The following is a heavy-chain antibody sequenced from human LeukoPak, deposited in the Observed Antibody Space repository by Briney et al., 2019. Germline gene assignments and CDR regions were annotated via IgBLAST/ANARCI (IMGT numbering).Heavy chain of an antibody. CDR3: ARARNYYDNSGLFDY. CDR1: GFTFSSYV. CDR2: MWYDGSNE. D-gene: IGHD3-22*01. V-gene: IGHV3-33*01. Sequence: PGGSLRLSCAASGFTFSSYVMHWVRQAPGKGLEWVAVMWYDGSNEYYADSVKGRFTISRDNSKNTLFLQMNSLRTEDTAVYYCARARNYYDNSGLFDYWGQGTLVTVSS. J-gene: IGHJ4*02.